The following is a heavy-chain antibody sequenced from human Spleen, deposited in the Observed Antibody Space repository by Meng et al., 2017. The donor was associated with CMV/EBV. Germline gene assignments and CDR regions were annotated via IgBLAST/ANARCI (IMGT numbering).Heavy chain of an antibody. CDR3: ARDRVATPKAGFGMDV. V-gene: IGHV3-30-3*01. Sequence: GESLKISCAASGFVYSSYAMYWVRQAPGRGLEWVAVILHDGSSEYYAGSVKGRFTISRDNSKNTLYLQMDSLRREDTGIYYCARDRVATPKAGFGMDVWGQGATVTVSS. J-gene: IGHJ6*02. CDR2: ILHDGSSE. D-gene: IGHD2-15*01. CDR1: GFVYSSYA.